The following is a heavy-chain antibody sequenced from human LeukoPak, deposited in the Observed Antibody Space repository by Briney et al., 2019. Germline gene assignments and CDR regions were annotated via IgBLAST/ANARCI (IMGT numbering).Heavy chain of an antibody. CDR3: ARGRGTIFGVVITNWFDP. Sequence: PSETLSLTCAVYGGSFSGYYWSWIRQPPGKGLKWIGEINHSGSTNYNPSLKSRVTISVDTSKNQFSLKLSSVTAADTAVYYCARGRGTIFGVVITNWFDPWGQGTLVTVSS. D-gene: IGHD3-3*01. CDR2: INHSGST. CDR1: GGSFSGYY. V-gene: IGHV4-34*01. J-gene: IGHJ5*02.